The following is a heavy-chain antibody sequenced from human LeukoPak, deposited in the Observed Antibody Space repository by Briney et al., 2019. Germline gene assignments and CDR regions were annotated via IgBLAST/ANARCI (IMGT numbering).Heavy chain of an antibody. J-gene: IGHJ4*02. CDR3: ARDASLVDYTGSL. V-gene: IGHV1-18*01. Sequence: ASVKVSCKASGGTFSSYAISWVRQAPGQGLEWMGWISAYNGNTNYAQKLQGRVTMTTDTSTSTAYMELRSLRSDDTAVYYCARDASLVDYTGSLWGQGTLVTVSS. CDR1: GGTFSSYA. D-gene: IGHD4-11*01. CDR2: ISAYNGNT.